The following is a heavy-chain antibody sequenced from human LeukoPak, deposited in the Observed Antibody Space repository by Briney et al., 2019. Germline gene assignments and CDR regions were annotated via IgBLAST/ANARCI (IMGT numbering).Heavy chain of an antibody. J-gene: IGHJ4*02. Sequence: NPSQTLSLTCTVSGGSISSGSYYWSWIRQPAGKGLEWIGRIYTSGSTNYTPSLKSRVTISVDTSKNQFSLKLSSVTAADTAVYYCARDQGSTSAIDYWGQGTLVTVSS. CDR1: GGSISSGSYY. CDR3: ARDQGSTSAIDY. CDR2: IYTSGST. D-gene: IGHD2-2*01. V-gene: IGHV4-61*02.